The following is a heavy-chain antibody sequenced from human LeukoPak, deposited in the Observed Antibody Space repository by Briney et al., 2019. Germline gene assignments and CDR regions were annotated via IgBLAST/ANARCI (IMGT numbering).Heavy chain of an antibody. CDR3: AREDIVVVGAFDY. CDR2: IYYSGST. CDR1: GGSISSYY. D-gene: IGHD2-15*01. Sequence: SETLSLTCTVSGGSISSYYWSWIRQPPGKGLEWIGYIYYSGSTNYNPSLKSRVTISVDTSKNQFSLRLRSVTAADTAVYYCAREDIVVVGAFDYWGQGTLVTVSS. V-gene: IGHV4-59*01. J-gene: IGHJ4*02.